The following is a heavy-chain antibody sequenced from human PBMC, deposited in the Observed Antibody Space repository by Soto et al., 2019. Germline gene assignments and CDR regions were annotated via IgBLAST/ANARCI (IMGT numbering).Heavy chain of an antibody. Sequence: SETLSLTCTVSGGSISSSSYYWGWIRQPPGKGLEWIGSIYYSGSTYYNPSLKSRVTISVDTSKNQFSLKLSSVTAADTAVYYCARLTTVTTNFDYWGQGTLVTVSS. CDR3: ARLTTVTTNFDY. CDR1: GGSISSSSYY. D-gene: IGHD4-17*01. J-gene: IGHJ4*02. V-gene: IGHV4-39*01. CDR2: IYYSGST.